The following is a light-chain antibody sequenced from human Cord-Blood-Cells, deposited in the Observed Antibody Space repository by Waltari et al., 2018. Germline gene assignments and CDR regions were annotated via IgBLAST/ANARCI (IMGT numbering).Light chain of an antibody. CDR3: SSYTSSSTVV. V-gene: IGLV2-14*01. J-gene: IGLJ2*01. Sequence: QSALTQPASVSGSPGQSITISCTGTSSDLGCYNFVSWYQQHPGKAPKLMIYDVSNRPSGVSNRFSGSKSGNTASLTISGLQAEDEADYYCSSYTSSSTVVFGGGTKLTVL. CDR2: DVS. CDR1: SSDLGCYNF.